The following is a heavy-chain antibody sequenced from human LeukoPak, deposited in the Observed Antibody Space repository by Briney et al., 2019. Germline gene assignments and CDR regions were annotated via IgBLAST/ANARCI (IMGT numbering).Heavy chain of an antibody. CDR1: GYSFTSSG. J-gene: IGHJ4*02. Sequence: ASVKVSCKASGYSFTSSGISWLRQAPGQGLEWMGWISPYNGNTNYVQKFQGRVTMTTDTSTSTAYMELRSLRSDDTAVYYCATMHRVEYYFDYWGQGTLVTVSS. CDR3: ATMHRVEYYFDY. CDR2: ISPYNGNT. V-gene: IGHV1-18*01. D-gene: IGHD5-24*01.